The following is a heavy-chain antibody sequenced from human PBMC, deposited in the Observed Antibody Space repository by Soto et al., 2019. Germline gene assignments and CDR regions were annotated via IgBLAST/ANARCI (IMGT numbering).Heavy chain of an antibody. J-gene: IGHJ4*02. CDR1: GFSFSTYW. D-gene: IGHD3-10*01. Sequence: EVQLVEAGGGLVQPGGSLRLSCAASGFSFSTYWMHWVRQAPGKGLVWVSRISNDGISTSYADSVKGRFTISRDNAKNMLYLQMNSLRAEDTAVYYCARDQGRYYGPMDWGQGTLVTVSS. V-gene: IGHV3-74*01. CDR2: ISNDGIST. CDR3: ARDQGRYYGPMD.